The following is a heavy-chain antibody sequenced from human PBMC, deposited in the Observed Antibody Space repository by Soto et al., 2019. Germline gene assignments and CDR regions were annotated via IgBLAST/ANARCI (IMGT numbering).Heavy chain of an antibody. CDR2: ISYDGSNK. Sequence: QVQLVESGGGVVQPGRSLRLSCAASGFPFTTYGMHWVREGPAKGLEWVAVISYDGSNKYYADSVKGRFTISRDNSKNTLYLQMNSLRPEDTALYYCVGGQYYFDYRGQGTLVTFSS. V-gene: IGHV3-30*03. CDR3: VGGQYYFDY. J-gene: IGHJ4*02. D-gene: IGHD3-10*01. CDR1: GFPFTTYG.